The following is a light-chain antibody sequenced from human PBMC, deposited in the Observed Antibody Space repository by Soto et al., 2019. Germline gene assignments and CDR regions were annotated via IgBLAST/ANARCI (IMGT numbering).Light chain of an antibody. V-gene: IGKV2-28*01. CDR1: QSLLHSNGYNY. Sequence: DIVMTQSPLSLPVTPGEPASISCRSSQSLLHSNGYNYLDWYLQKPGQSPQLLIYLGSNRASGVPDRFSGSASGTYFTLKISRVEAEDVGVYYCMQALQTPVFGPGTKEDIK. CDR2: LGS. CDR3: MQALQTPV. J-gene: IGKJ3*01.